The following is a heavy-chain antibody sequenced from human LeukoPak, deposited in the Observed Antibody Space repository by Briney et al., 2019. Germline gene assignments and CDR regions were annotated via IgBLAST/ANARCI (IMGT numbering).Heavy chain of an antibody. V-gene: IGHV1-2*02. D-gene: IGHD3-10*01. CDR1: GYTFTDYY. CDR3: ASGRGGGYGLDV. J-gene: IGHJ6*02. CDR2: TNSNSGDT. Sequence: ASVKVPCKASGYTFTDYYIHWVRQAPRQGLEWVGWTNSNSGDTEYGQTFQGRVNMTRDTSISTFYMDMTGLKSDDTAVYCCASGRGGGYGLDVWGHGTTVTVSS.